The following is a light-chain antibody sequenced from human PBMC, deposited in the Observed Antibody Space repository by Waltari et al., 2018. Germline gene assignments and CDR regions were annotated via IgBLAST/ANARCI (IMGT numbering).Light chain of an antibody. V-gene: IGLV1-44*01. CDR2: RND. CDR3: ATWDDNLSTHV. Sequence: LTQPSSVSGAPGQTVTISCSGSISTIIRGAVDWYRQLPGKAPNLLIYRNDQRPSGVPDQFSGSRSGTSASLAISGLLSEDEADYFCATWDDNLSTHVFGSGTKVTVL. J-gene: IGLJ1*01. CDR1: ISTIIRGA.